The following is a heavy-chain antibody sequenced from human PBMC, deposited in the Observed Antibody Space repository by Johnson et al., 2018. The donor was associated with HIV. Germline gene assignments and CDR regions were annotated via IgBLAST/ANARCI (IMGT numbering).Heavy chain of an antibody. J-gene: IGHJ3*02. V-gene: IGHV3-66*01. CDR1: EFTVSGGY. Sequence: EVQLVESGGGLIQPGGSLRLSCAASEFTVSGGYMNWVRQAPGKGLEWVSVIYSGDTTYYADSVKGRFTISRDNSRNTLYLQMGSLRAEDMAVYYCAREGRGSSSGAFDIWGQGTMVTVSS. D-gene: IGHD6-6*01. CDR2: IYSGDTT. CDR3: AREGRGSSSGAFDI.